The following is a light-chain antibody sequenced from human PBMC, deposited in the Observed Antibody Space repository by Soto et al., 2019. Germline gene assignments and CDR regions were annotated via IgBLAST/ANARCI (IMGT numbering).Light chain of an antibody. Sequence: IVLTQYPGTLSLSPGERATLSCRASQSVSNNYLAWYQQKPGQPPSLLIYGASNRATGIPDRFSGSGSGTDFTLTISRLEPEDFAVYYCQQYGSSGTFGQGTKVDIK. CDR1: QSVSNNY. CDR2: GAS. CDR3: QQYGSSGT. V-gene: IGKV3-20*01. J-gene: IGKJ1*01.